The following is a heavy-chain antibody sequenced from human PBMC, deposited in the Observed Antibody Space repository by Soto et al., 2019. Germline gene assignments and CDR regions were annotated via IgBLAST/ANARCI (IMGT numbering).Heavy chain of an antibody. V-gene: IGHV1-69*13. CDR3: AREGSGYNF. Sequence: SVKVSCKASGGSFSNFGISWVRQAPGQGLEWMGGIVPVFGRPNYAQRFRGRLTITADESTSTGYMELISLRSGDAAVYYCAREGSGYNFWGQGTQVTVSS. CDR2: IVPVFGRP. D-gene: IGHD5-12*01. CDR1: GGSFSNFG. J-gene: IGHJ4*02.